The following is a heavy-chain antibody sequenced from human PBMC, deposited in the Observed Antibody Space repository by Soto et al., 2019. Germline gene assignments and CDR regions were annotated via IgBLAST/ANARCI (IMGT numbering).Heavy chain of an antibody. Sequence: GASVKVSCKASGYTFTSYGISWVRQAPGQGLEWMGWISAYNGNTNYAQRLQGRVTMTTDTSTSTAYMELRSLRSDDTAVYYCGGEEGYYSSTSCLSYYYYMDVWGKGTTVTVSS. CDR2: ISAYNGNT. D-gene: IGHD2-2*01. J-gene: IGHJ6*03. V-gene: IGHV1-18*01. CDR3: GGEEGYYSSTSCLSYYYYMDV. CDR1: GYTFTSYG.